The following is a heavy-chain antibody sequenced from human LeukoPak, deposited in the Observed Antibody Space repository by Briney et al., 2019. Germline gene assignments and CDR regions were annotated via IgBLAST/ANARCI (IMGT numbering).Heavy chain of an antibody. J-gene: IGHJ6*02. V-gene: IGHV4-39*07. CDR3: ARDHLNGYYYYYGMDV. D-gene: IGHD2-8*01. Sequence: TSETLSLTCTVSGGSISSSSYYWGWIRQPPGKGLEWIGSIYYSGSTYYNPSLKSRVTISVDTSENQFSLKLSSVTAADTAVYYCARDHLNGYYYYYGMDVWGQGTTVTVSS. CDR2: IYYSGST. CDR1: GGSISSSSYY.